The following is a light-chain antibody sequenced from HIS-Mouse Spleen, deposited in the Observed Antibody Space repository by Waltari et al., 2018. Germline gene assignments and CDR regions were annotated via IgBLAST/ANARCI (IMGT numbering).Light chain of an antibody. J-gene: IGKJ1*01. CDR3: QQLNSYPPS. CDR1: HGISSY. V-gene: IGKV1-9*01. Sequence: KLTQSPSFLSASLVDRVTLTCRGRHGISSYVAWYQPKPGKAPKLLIYAASTMQSVGPSRFSVSGSGTECTLTTSSLQPADFATYYWQQLNSYPPSFGQGTKAEFK. CDR2: AAS.